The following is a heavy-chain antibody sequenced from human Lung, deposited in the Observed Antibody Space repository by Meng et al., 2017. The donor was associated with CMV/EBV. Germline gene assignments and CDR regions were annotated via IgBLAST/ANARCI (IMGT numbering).Heavy chain of an antibody. CDR2: INQHGTTK. V-gene: IGHV3-7*01. D-gene: IGHD2-2*01. Sequence: GGSXRLXCEASGFHFSGYWLSWVRQAPGKVLEWVANINQHGTTKYYADSLKGRFTISRDNTKNSLFLQIKSLRAEDTALYYCARELSSADYYLDYWGQGAPVTVSS. J-gene: IGHJ4*02. CDR3: ARELSSADYYLDY. CDR1: GFHFSGYW.